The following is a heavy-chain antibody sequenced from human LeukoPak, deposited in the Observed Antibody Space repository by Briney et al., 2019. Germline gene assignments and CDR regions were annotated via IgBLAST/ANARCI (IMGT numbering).Heavy chain of an antibody. Sequence: GGSLRLSCTASGFTFSNYGMHWVRQAPGKGLEWVAFIRFDGTHQYYADSMKGRFTISRDNSKNTVYLQIYSLTPDDTAVYFCSKTSLSDSSGHCYYMDVWGKGTTVTISS. J-gene: IGHJ6*03. CDR3: SKTSLSDSSGHCYYMDV. D-gene: IGHD3-3*01. CDR2: IRFDGTHQ. CDR1: GFTFSNYG. V-gene: IGHV3-30*02.